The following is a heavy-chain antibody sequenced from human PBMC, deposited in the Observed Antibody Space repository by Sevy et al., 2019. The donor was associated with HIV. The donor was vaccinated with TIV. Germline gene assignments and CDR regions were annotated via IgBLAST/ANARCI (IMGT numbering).Heavy chain of an antibody. CDR2: MNPNSGNT. CDR1: GYTFTSYD. J-gene: IGHJ4*02. CDR3: ARVPNSSGWYGSFGY. D-gene: IGHD6-19*01. Sequence: ASVKVSCKASGYTFTSYDINWVRQATGQGLEWMGWMNPNSGNTGYAQKFQGRVTMTRNTSIVTAYMELSSLRAEDTAVYYCARVPNSSGWYGSFGYWGQGTLVTVSS. V-gene: IGHV1-8*01.